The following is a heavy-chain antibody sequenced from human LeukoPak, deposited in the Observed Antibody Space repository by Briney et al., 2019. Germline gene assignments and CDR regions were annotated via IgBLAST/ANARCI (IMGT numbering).Heavy chain of an antibody. J-gene: IGHJ4*02. V-gene: IGHV3-23*01. CDR2: INADGGS. D-gene: IGHD3-10*01. CDR1: GFPFRDFA. CDR3: ARSGVATCHY. Sequence: GGSMNPPGQASGFPFRDFAMSWVRQAPGKGLGWVSSINADGGSFFADSVKGRFTISRDDSRSVVYLQMNTSSAEDTAVYYCARSGVATCHYWGQGILVTVFS.